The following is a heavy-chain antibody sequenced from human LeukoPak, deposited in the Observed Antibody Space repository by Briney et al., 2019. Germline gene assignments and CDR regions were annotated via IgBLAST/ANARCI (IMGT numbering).Heavy chain of an antibody. CDR1: GGSFSGYY. Sequence: SETLSLTCAVYGGSFSGYYWSWIRQPPGKGLEWIGEINHSGSTNYNPSLKSRVTISVDTSKNQFSLKLSSVTAADTAVYYCARVGSITMVRRVLDYWGQGTLVTVSS. CDR2: INHSGST. CDR3: ARVGSITMVRRVLDY. J-gene: IGHJ4*02. D-gene: IGHD3-10*01. V-gene: IGHV4-34*01.